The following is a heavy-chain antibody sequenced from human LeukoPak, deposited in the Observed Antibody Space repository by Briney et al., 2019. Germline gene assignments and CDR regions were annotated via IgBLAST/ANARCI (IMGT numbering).Heavy chain of an antibody. D-gene: IGHD6-19*01. J-gene: IGHJ4*02. CDR1: GFTFDDYG. CDR3: ARVSDISVAAYFDY. CDR2: INWNVGST. V-gene: IGHV3-20*04. Sequence: GGSLRLSCAASGFTFDDYGLSWVRQAPGKGLEWVSTINWNVGSTGYADTVKGRFTISGDNAKDSPYLQMNSLEVEDTALYYWARVSDISVAAYFDYWGQGTLVTVSS.